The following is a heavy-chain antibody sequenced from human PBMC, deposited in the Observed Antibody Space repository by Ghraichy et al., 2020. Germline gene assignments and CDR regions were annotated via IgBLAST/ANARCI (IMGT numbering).Heavy chain of an antibody. CDR2: ISGSGGST. CDR1: GFTFSSYA. D-gene: IGHD2-15*01. V-gene: IGHV3-23*01. J-gene: IGHJ4*02. CDR3: AKVGRGYCSGGSCYGNFDY. Sequence: GGSLRLSCAASGFTFSSYAMSWVRQAPGKGLEWVSAISGSGGSTYYADSVKGRFTISRDNSKNTLYLQMNSLRAEDTAVYYCAKVGRGYCSGGSCYGNFDYWGQGTLVTVSS.